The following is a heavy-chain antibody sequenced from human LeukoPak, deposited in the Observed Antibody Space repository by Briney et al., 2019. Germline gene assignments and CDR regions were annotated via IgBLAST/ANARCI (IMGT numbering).Heavy chain of an antibody. J-gene: IGHJ4*02. D-gene: IGHD3-22*01. V-gene: IGHV1-18*01. CDR1: GYTFTNYG. CDR2: ISPYNGNT. CDR3: ARGIYYYYTSGHGAFDY. Sequence: ASVKVSCKTSGYTFTNYGISWVRQAPGQGLEWMGWISPYNGNTNYAQKFQGRVTLTTDTSTSTAHMGLRSLRSDDTALYYCARGIYYYYTSGHGAFDYWGQGTLVTVSS.